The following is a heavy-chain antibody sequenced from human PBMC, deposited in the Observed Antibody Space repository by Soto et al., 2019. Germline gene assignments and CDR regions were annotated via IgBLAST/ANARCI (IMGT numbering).Heavy chain of an antibody. V-gene: IGHV1-18*01. CDR2: ISAYNGNT. CDR3: ARDRYSSGWYLDYYYYGMDG. J-gene: IGHJ6*02. CDR1: GYTFTSYG. D-gene: IGHD6-19*01. Sequence: GASVKVSCKASGYTFTSYGISWVRQAPGQGLEWMGWISAYNGNTNYAQKLQGRVTMTTDTSTSTAYMGLMSLRSDDTAVYYCARDRYSSGWYLDYYYYGMDGWGQGTTVTVSS.